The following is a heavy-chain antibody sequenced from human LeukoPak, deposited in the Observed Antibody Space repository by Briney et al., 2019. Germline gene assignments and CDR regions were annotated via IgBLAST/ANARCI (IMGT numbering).Heavy chain of an antibody. CDR3: ARDSHGESWQYYFDY. CDR1: GDSISSGSFY. V-gene: IGHV4-61*02. CDR2: LYSSGNT. D-gene: IGHD7-27*01. J-gene: IGHJ4*02. Sequence: PSETLSLTCTVSGDSISSGSFYWSWLRQSAGKGLEWIGRLYSSGNTKYNPSLRSRVTISVDTSKNQFSLKLNAVTAADTAVYYCARDSHGESWQYYFDYWGQGTLVTVSS.